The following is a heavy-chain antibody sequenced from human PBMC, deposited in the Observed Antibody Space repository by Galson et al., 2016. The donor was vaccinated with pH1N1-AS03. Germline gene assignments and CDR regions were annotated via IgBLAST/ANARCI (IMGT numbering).Heavy chain of an antibody. CDR1: GGTFSTYA. D-gene: IGHD1-14*01. CDR2: IIPMLDIP. J-gene: IGHJ3*01. V-gene: IGHV1-69*04. Sequence: SVKVSCKASGGTFSTYAISWVRQAPGQGLEWMGRIIPMLDIPDYAQKFQVRVTITADKSTSTAYMELTNLRSEDTALYYCAKGYSASPSGAFDVWGQGTMVTVSS. CDR3: AKGYSASPSGAFDV.